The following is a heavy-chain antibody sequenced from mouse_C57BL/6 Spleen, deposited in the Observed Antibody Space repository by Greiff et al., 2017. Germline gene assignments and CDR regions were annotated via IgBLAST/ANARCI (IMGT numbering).Heavy chain of an antibody. J-gene: IGHJ1*03. CDR3: ARGNWYSDV. Sequence: EVKLVESGPGLVKPSQSLSLTCSVTGYSITSGYYWNWIRQFPGNKLEWMGYISYDGSNNYNPSLKNRISITRDTSKNQFFLKLNSVTTEDTATYYCARGNWYSDVWGTGTTVTVSS. V-gene: IGHV3-6*01. CDR1: GYSITSGYY. CDR2: ISYDGSN.